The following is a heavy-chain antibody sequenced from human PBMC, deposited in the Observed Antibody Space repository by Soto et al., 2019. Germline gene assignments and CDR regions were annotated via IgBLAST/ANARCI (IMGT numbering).Heavy chain of an antibody. CDR2: VNPNGGST. J-gene: IGHJ4*02. D-gene: IGHD6-6*01. V-gene: IGHV1-46*03. Sequence: QVQLVQSGAEVKEPGASVKISCKASGYTFTSFYIHWVRQAPGQGLEWMGIVNPNGGSTNYAQNFKGRITISRATSTSTVYMDLDSLTSEDTAVYYCVRGLAAGDYWGQGTLVTVSS. CDR1: GYTFTSFY. CDR3: VRGLAAGDY.